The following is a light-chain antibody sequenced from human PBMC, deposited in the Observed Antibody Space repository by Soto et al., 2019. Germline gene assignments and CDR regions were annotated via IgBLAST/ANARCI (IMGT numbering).Light chain of an antibody. V-gene: IGLV2-14*01. CDR1: SSDVGDYYY. Sequence: QSVLTQPDSVSGPPGQSITISCTGTSSDVGDYYYVSWYQQHPGKAPKLIIYDVSNRPSGVSNRFTGSKAGKTASLTISGLEADEEADYYCSSDTTGSTLYVFGTGTKLTVL. CDR3: SSDTTGSTLYV. CDR2: DVS. J-gene: IGLJ1*01.